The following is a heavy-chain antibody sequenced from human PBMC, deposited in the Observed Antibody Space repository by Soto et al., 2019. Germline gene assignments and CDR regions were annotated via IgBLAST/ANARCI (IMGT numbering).Heavy chain of an antibody. CDR3: GLGSSWSETRNFDY. D-gene: IGHD6-13*01. V-gene: IGHV3-30-3*01. CDR2: ISYDGSNQ. CDR1: GFTFSTYA. Sequence: QVQLVESGGGVVQPGRSLRLSCAASGFTFSTYAMHWVRQAPGKGLEWVAVISYDGSNQYYADSVKGRFTISRDNSKNTLYLKVNSLRTEDTAVYYCGLGSSWSETRNFDYWGQGTLVTVSS. J-gene: IGHJ4*02.